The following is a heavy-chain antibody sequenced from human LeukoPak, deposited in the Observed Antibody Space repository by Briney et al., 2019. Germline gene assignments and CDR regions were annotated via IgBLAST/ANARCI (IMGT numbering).Heavy chain of an antibody. CDR2: TTGSGGST. D-gene: IGHD3-10*01. J-gene: IGHJ4*02. CDR1: GFTFSSYA. CDR3: AKDPVTMVRGVMDY. Sequence: PGGSLRLSCAASGFTFSSYAMSWVRQAPGKGPEWVSGTTGSGGSTYYADSVKGRFTISRDNSKNTLYLQMNSLRAEDTAVYYCAKDPVTMVRGVMDYWGQGTLVTVSS. V-gene: IGHV3-23*01.